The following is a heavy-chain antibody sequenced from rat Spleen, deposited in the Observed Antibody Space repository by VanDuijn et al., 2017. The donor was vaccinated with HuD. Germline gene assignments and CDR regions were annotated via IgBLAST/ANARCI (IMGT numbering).Heavy chain of an antibody. CDR2: IFYDGSGT. V-gene: IGHV5S10*01. Sequence: EVQLVESGGGLVQPGRSLKLSCAASGFTFSDYNMAWVRQAPKKGLEWVATIFYDGSGTYYRDSVKGRFTMSRDNAKSTLYLQMDSLRSEDTATYYCATDTFYDGYYHRFDYWGQGVMVTVSS. J-gene: IGHJ2*01. D-gene: IGHD1-12*03. CDR3: ATDTFYDGYYHRFDY. CDR1: GFTFSDYN.